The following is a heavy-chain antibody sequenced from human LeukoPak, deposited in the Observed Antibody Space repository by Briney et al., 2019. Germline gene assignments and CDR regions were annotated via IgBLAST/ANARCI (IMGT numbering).Heavy chain of an antibody. J-gene: IGHJ4*02. CDR1: GGSISSSSYY. D-gene: IGHD3-10*01. V-gene: IGHV4-39*01. Sequence: SETLSLTCTVSGGSISSSSYYWGWIRQPPGKGLEWIGRIYYSGSTYYNPSLKSRVTISVDTSKNQFSLKLSSVTAADTAVYYCAGRGGGYFDYWGQGTLVTVSS. CDR3: AGRGGGYFDY. CDR2: IYYSGST.